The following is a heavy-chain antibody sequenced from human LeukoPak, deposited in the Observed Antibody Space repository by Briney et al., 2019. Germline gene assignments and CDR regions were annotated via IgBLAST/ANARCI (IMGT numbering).Heavy chain of an antibody. Sequence: SQTLSLICSISGDSVSSNSAAWNWIRQSPSKGLEWLGRTYYRCKWYNDYAVSVKSRITINPDTSKNQFSLQLNSVTPEDTAVYYCARVDSSFGGYKADYWGQGTLVTVSS. D-gene: IGHD6-13*01. CDR1: GDSVSSNSAA. CDR3: ARVDSSFGGYKADY. V-gene: IGHV6-1*01. J-gene: IGHJ4*02. CDR2: TYYRCKWYN.